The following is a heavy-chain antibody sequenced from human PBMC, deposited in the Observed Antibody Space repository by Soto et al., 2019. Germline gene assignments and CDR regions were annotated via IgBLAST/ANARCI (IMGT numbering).Heavy chain of an antibody. V-gene: IGHV1-2*02. CDR1: GYTFTGYY. Sequence: QMQLVQSGAEARKPGASVKVSCKTSGYTFTGYYLNWVRQAPGRGLEWVGWLNPKTGDTNHAQKLQGRVTMTTDTSSSTGYMELSGLKFDDTPVYYCVTGDHLVRWGQGARVTVST. J-gene: IGHJ4*02. D-gene: IGHD6-6*01. CDR3: VTGDHLVR. CDR2: LNPKTGDT.